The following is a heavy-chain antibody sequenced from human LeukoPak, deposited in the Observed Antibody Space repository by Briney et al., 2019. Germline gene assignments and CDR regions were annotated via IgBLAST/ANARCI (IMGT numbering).Heavy chain of an antibody. V-gene: IGHV4-34*01. CDR2: INHSGST. CDR1: GGSFSGYY. D-gene: IGHD6-19*01. Sequence: SETLSLTCAVYGGSFSGYYWSWIRQPPGKGLEWIGEINHSGSTNYNPSLKSRVTISVDTSKNQFSLKLSSVTAADTAVYYCARAVAGTLLFDYWGQGTLVTVSS. J-gene: IGHJ4*02. CDR3: ARAVAGTLLFDY.